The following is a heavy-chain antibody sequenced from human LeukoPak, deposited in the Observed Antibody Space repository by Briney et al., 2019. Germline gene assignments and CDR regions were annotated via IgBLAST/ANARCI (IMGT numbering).Heavy chain of an antibody. D-gene: IGHD3-10*01. J-gene: IGHJ3*01. CDR2: IAPISGTP. Sequence: ASVKVSCKASGGTFTHFVISWLRQAPGQGLEWMGGIAPISGTPVYAQKFQDRVNITADTSTNTAYMEMSGLTSEDTAMYYCAREGEYYAESGNLIDAADVWGQGTMVIVSA. CDR1: GGTFTHFV. CDR3: AREGEYYAESGNLIDAADV. V-gene: IGHV1-69*06.